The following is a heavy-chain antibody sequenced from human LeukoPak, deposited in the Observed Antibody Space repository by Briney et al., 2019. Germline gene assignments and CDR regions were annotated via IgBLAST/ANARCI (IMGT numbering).Heavy chain of an antibody. Sequence: GGSLRLSCEANGFTFDDYGMSWVRQAPGKGLEWVAGINWNGGRTGYAESLKGRFTISRDNAKSSLFLQMDSLRAEDTALYYCARDLHINVVTPGSTGLDSWGQGTMVTVPS. CDR1: GFTFDDYG. D-gene: IGHD4-23*01. CDR3: ARDLHINVVTPGSTGLDS. J-gene: IGHJ3*01. CDR2: INWNGGRT. V-gene: IGHV3-20*04.